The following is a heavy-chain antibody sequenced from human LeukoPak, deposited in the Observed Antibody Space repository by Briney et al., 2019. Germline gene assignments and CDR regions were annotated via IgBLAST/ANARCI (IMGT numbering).Heavy chain of an antibody. V-gene: IGHV1-8*01. CDR2: MNPNSGNT. D-gene: IGHD6-13*01. CDR3: AKLDSSSWPTLEYYYYYYGMDV. Sequence: ASVKVSCKASGYTFTSYDINWVRQATGQGLEWMGWMNPNSGNTGYAQKFQGRVTMTRNTSISTAYMELSSLRSEDTAVYYCAKLDSSSWPTLEYYYYYYGMDVWGQGTTVTVSS. CDR1: GYTFTSYD. J-gene: IGHJ6*02.